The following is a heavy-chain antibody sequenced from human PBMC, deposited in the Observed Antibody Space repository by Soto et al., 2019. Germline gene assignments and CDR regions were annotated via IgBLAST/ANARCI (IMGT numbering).Heavy chain of an antibody. J-gene: IGHJ4*02. CDR3: ARGLVGATTVAGD. Sequence: QLWQSGAEVKKPGASVQVSCKASGYTFTSYGISWVRQAPGQGREWLGWLSAYNGNTNYAQKLQGRVTMTTDTSTSTAYMELRRLRADDTAVYYWARGLVGATTVAGDWGQGTLVTLSS. CDR1: GYTFTSYG. CDR2: LSAYNGNT. D-gene: IGHD1-26*01. V-gene: IGHV1-18*01.